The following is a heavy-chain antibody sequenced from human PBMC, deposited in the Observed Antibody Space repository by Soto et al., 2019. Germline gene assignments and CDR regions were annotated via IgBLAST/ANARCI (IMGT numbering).Heavy chain of an antibody. CDR3: ARATGAVAVPAATRAEYFQP. CDR2: ISYDGSNK. V-gene: IGHV3-30*04. D-gene: IGHD2-2*01. J-gene: IGHJ1*01. CDR1: GFTFSSYA. Sequence: GSLRLSCAASGFTFSSYAMHWVRQAPGKGLEWVAVISYDGSNKYYAASMKVRFTISRDNSKNTLYLQRNSLRAEDTAVYYCARATGAVAVPAATRAEYFQPWGKGTLVTVSS.